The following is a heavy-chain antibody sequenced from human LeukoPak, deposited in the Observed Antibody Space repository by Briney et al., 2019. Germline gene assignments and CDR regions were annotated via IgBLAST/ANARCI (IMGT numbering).Heavy chain of an antibody. Sequence: GESLRLSCAASGFTFGSYSMNWVRQAPGKGLEWVSSISSSSSYIYYADSVKGRFTISRDNAKNSLYLQMNSLRAEDTAVYYCARDPGPYGSYDYWGQGTLVTVSS. CDR3: ARDPGPYGSYDY. V-gene: IGHV3-21*01. CDR1: GFTFGSYS. CDR2: ISSSSSYI. J-gene: IGHJ4*02. D-gene: IGHD6-19*01.